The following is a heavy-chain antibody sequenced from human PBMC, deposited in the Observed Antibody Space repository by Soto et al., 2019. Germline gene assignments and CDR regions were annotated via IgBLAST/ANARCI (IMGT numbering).Heavy chain of an antibody. D-gene: IGHD3-16*01. J-gene: IGHJ4*02. CDR1: GFTFSSYG. CDR3: ATGGPSLEDY. Sequence: RLSCAASGFTFSSYGMHWVRQAPGKGLEWVAVIWYDGSNKYYADSVKGRFTISRDNSKNTLYLQMNSLRAEDTAVYYCATGGPSLEDYWGQGTLLTGS. V-gene: IGHV3-33*01. CDR2: IWYDGSNK.